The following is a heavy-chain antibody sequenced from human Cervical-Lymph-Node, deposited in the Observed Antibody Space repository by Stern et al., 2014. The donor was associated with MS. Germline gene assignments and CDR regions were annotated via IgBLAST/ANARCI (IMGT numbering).Heavy chain of an antibody. V-gene: IGHV3-11*01. CDR1: GFKFSDLY. CDR3: STLVAY. Sequence: DQLVESGGGLVKPGGSLRLSCAASGFKFSDLYINWIRQAPGKGLEWVSYVSTTGSTILYADSVKGRFTVSRDNTNISFYLQMDSLRAEDTAIYYCSTLVAYWGQGTLVTVSS. J-gene: IGHJ4*02. CDR2: VSTTGSTI.